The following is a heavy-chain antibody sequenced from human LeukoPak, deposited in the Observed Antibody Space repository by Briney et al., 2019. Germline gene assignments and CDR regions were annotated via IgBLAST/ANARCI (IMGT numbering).Heavy chain of an antibody. CDR2: IYTSGST. CDR1: GGSISSYY. D-gene: IGHD3-10*01. Sequence: SETLSLTCTVSGGSISSYYWSWIRQPAGKGLEWIGRIYTSGSTNYNPSLKSRVTMSVDTSKNQFSLKLSSVTAADTAVYYCAGDFSYGSRFDYWGQGALVTVSS. J-gene: IGHJ4*02. CDR3: AGDFSYGSRFDY. V-gene: IGHV4-4*07.